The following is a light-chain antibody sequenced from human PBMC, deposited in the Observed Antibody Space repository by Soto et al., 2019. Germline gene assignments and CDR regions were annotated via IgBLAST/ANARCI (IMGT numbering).Light chain of an antibody. CDR3: SSYASSFTLV. CDR1: SSDVGGYNY. CDR2: DVS. J-gene: IGLJ2*01. V-gene: IGLV2-14*03. Sequence: QSVLTQPASVSGSPGQSITISCTGTSSDVGGYNYVSWYQQHPGKAPKLMIYDVSDRPSGVSNRFSGSKSGNTASLTISGLQADDEADYYCSSYASSFTLVFGGGTKVTVL.